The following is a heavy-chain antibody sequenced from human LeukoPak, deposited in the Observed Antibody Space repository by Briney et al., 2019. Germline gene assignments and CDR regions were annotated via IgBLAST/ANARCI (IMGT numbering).Heavy chain of an antibody. V-gene: IGHV4-31*03. CDR1: GGSISSGGYY. Sequence: PSQTLSLTCTVSGGSISSGGYYWSWIRQHPGQGLEWIGYIYYSGSTYYNPSLKSRVTISVDTSKNQFSLKLSSVTAAHTAVYYCARADYYDSSGYYSFEYFQHWGQGTLVTVSS. CDR3: ARADYYDSSGYYSFEYFQH. CDR2: IYYSGST. J-gene: IGHJ1*01. D-gene: IGHD3-22*01.